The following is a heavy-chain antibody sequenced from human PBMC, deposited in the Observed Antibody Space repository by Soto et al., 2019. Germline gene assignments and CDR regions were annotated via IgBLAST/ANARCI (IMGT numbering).Heavy chain of an antibody. J-gene: IGHJ5*02. V-gene: IGHV1-69*01. CDR3: ARDPARGSPS. CDR1: GGTFSSHA. Sequence: QVQLVQFGAEVKMPGSSVKVSCKASGGTFSSHAITWVRQAPGQGLEWMGGIIPLFGTANYAQKFQGRVTITADESTSTAYMELSSLKSEDTAMYYCARDPARGSPSWGQGTLVTVSS. D-gene: IGHD3-10*01. CDR2: IIPLFGTA.